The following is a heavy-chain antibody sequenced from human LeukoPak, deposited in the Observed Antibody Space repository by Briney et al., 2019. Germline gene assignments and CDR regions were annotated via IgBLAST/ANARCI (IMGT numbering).Heavy chain of an antibody. J-gene: IGHJ4*02. CDR1: GFTFSSYS. D-gene: IGHD1-14*01. Sequence: GGSLRLSCAASGFTFSSYSMNWVRQAPGRGLEWVATLSGSGAGTYYSDSVQGRFTISRDNSKNTLYLQMNSLRAEDTAVYYCAKDPYSIAGGYWGQGTLVTVSS. V-gene: IGHV3-23*01. CDR2: LSGSGAGT. CDR3: AKDPYSIAGGY.